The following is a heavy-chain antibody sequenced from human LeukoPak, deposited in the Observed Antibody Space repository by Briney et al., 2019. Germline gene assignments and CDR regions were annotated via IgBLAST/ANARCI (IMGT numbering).Heavy chain of an antibody. D-gene: IGHD4-17*01. V-gene: IGHV3-66*01. CDR1: GFIVGHNY. CDR3: ARDGGDYVPRFDY. J-gene: IGHJ4*02. CDR2: IYSGGVYSDGTT. Sequence: GGSLRLSCAASGFIVGHNYMSWFRQAPGKGLEWVSIIYSGGVYSDGTTHYADSVKGRFTISRDSSKNTLYLQMNSLRAEDTAVYYCARDGGDYVPRFDYWGQGTLVTVSS.